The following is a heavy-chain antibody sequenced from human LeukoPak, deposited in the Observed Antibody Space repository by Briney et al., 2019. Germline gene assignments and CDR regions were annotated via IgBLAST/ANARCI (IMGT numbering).Heavy chain of an antibody. V-gene: IGHV4-59*01. CDR1: GGSISPYY. CDR3: ARAFYPGYYSYMAV. CDR2: IYYSGST. Sequence: PSETLSLTCTVSGGSISPYYWSWIRQPPGKGLEWIGDIYYSGSTNYNPSLKSRVTISVDTSKNQFSLKLSSVTAADTAVCYCARAFYPGYYSYMAVWGKGTTVTVSS. D-gene: IGHD3-3*02. J-gene: IGHJ6*03.